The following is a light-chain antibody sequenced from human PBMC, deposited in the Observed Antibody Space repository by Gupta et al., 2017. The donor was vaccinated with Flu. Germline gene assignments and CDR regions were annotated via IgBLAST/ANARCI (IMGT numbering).Light chain of an antibody. CDR2: EVS. J-gene: IGLJ1*01. CDR3: SSYTGGSTPCV. CDR1: SSDVGAYNY. V-gene: IGLV2-14*01. Sequence: QSALTPPASVSVSPGQSITISCTGTSSDVGAYNYVSWYQQHPGKDPKLMIYEVSNRPSWVSTRCSGSKSGSTTSLTTFALQADEEDDYYCSSYTGGSTPCVFGTGTKVTV.